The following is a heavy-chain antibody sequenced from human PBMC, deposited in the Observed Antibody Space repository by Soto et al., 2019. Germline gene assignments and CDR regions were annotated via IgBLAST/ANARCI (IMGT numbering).Heavy chain of an antibody. CDR1: GFTVSSNY. CDR3: ARELKGYCTNGVCYSDY. D-gene: IGHD2-8*01. Sequence: EVQLVESGGGLIQPGGSLRLSCAASGFTVSSNYMSWVRQAPGKGLEWVSVIYSGGSTYYADSVKGRFTISRDNSKNTLYLQMNSLRAEDTAVYYCARELKGYCTNGVCYSDYWGQGTLVTVSS. J-gene: IGHJ4*02. V-gene: IGHV3-53*01. CDR2: IYSGGST.